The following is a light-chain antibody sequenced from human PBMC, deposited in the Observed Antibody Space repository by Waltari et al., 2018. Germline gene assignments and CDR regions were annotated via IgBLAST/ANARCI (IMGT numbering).Light chain of an antibody. CDR3: CSYTSSHTVV. V-gene: IGLV2-14*01. CDR1: SSDVVGYNY. Sequence: QSALTQPASVSGSPGQSITIPCTGTSSDVVGYNYVSWYQQHPGKVPKLMIFEVTNRPSGVSNRFSGSKSGNTASLTISGLQAEDEADYYCCSYTSSHTVVFGGGTKLTVL. CDR2: EVT. J-gene: IGLJ2*01.